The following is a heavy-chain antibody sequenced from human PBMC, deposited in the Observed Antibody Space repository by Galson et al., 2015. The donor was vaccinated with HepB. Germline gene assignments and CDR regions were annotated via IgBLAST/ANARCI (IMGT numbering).Heavy chain of an antibody. Sequence: SVKVSCKASGYTFTSYYMHWVRQAPGQGLEWMGIINPSGGSTSYAQKFQGRVTMTRDTSTSTVYMELSSLRSEDTAVYYCARDAGDGYSYGHNYYDSSGYFFAGYWGQGTLVTVSS. CDR3: ARDAGDGYSYGHNYYDSSGYFFAGY. CDR1: GYTFTSYY. J-gene: IGHJ4*02. D-gene: IGHD3-22*01. CDR2: INPSGGST. V-gene: IGHV1-46*03.